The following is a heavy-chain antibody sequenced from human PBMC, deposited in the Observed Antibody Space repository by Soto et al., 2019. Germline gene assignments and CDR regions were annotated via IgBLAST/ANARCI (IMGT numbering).Heavy chain of an antibody. CDR1: GFTFSSYW. D-gene: IGHD2-15*01. CDR2: IKQDGSEK. CDR3: ARESVVLRRVFIEY. Sequence: GGSLRLSCAASGFTFSSYWMSWVRQAPGKGLEWVANIKQDGSEKYYVDSVKGRFTISRDNAKNSLYLQMNSLRAEDTAVYYCARESVVLRRVFIEYWGQGTLVTVSS. J-gene: IGHJ4*02. V-gene: IGHV3-7*01.